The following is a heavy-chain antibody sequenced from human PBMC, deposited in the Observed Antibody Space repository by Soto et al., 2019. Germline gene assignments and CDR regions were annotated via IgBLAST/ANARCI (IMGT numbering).Heavy chain of an antibody. CDR3: ARVPDR. CDR1: GGSISSGGYS. Sequence: SGTLYLTCAVSGGSISSGGYSWSWIRQPPGKGLEWIGYIYHSGSTYYNPSLKSRVTISVDRSKNQFSLKLSSVTAADPAVYYCARVPDRWAQGTLVTGSS. V-gene: IGHV4-30-2*01. J-gene: IGHJ5*02. D-gene: IGHD2-2*01. CDR2: IYHSGST.